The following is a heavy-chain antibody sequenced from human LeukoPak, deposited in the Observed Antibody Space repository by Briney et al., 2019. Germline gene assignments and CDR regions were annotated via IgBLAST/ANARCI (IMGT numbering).Heavy chain of an antibody. Sequence: ASVKVSCKVSGYTLTELSMHWVRQAPGKGLDWMGGFDPEDGETIYAQKFQGRVTMTEDTSTDTAYMELSSLRSEDTAVYYCATAKAAAGTCPDYWGQGTLVTVSS. CDR2: FDPEDGET. J-gene: IGHJ4*02. CDR3: ATAKAAAGTCPDY. D-gene: IGHD6-13*01. V-gene: IGHV1-24*01. CDR1: GYTLTELS.